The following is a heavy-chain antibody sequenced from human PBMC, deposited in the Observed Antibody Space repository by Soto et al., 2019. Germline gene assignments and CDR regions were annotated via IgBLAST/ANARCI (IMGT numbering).Heavy chain of an antibody. J-gene: IGHJ4*02. V-gene: IGHV1-3*01. CDR1: GYSFTTYA. CDR3: ARNVVATIQLDY. D-gene: IGHD5-12*01. CDR2: IDVGNGNT. Sequence: ASVKVSCKASGYSFTTYAVHWVRQAPGQRLEWMGWIDVGNGNTKYSQKFQGRVTMTRDTSANTAYMELSSLTSEDTAVYYCARNVVATIQLDYWGQGTLVTVSS.